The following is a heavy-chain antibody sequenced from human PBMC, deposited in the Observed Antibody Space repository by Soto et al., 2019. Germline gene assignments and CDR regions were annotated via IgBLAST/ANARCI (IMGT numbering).Heavy chain of an antibody. D-gene: IGHD3-3*01. J-gene: IGHJ1*01. CDR2: IWYDGSNK. V-gene: IGHV3-33*01. Sequence: QGQLVESGGGVVQPGRSLRLSCAGSGFSFSNYGMHWVRQAPGKGLEWVALIWYDGSNKYYADSVKGRFTISRDNSKNTLYLQMSSLRNEDTAVYYCARDPRVETTLMAVFQGWGQGTLVTVSS. CDR3: ARDPRVETTLMAVFQG. CDR1: GFSFSNYG.